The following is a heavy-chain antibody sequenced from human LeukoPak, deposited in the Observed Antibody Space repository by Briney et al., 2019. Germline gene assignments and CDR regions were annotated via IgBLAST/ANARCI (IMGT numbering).Heavy chain of an antibody. CDR2: MNPNSGNT. J-gene: IGHJ3*02. CDR3: SHIVVVKGAFDI. CDR1: GYTFTSYD. D-gene: IGHD2-21*01. V-gene: IGHV1-8*01. Sequence: ASVKVSCKASGYTFTSYDINWVRQATGQGLEWMGWMNPNSGNTGYAQKFQGRVTMTRNNSISTAYMGLSSLRSEDTAVYYCSHIVVVKGAFDIWGQGTMVTVSS.